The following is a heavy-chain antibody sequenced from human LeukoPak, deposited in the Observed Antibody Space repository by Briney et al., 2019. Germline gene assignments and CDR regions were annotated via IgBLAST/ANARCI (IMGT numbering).Heavy chain of an antibody. CDR3: ATASRGGDSIY. V-gene: IGHV3-7*05. CDR2: VKTDGSEK. CDR1: GFILSSSW. D-gene: IGHD2-21*02. Sequence: GGSLTLPCAASGFILSSSWVRWVREAPGKGLEGLANVKTDGSEKFYVDPERGRFTLSRHNAKHSVYVQKQSLRADDTARYYCATASRGGDSIYWGQGTLVTVSS. J-gene: IGHJ4*02.